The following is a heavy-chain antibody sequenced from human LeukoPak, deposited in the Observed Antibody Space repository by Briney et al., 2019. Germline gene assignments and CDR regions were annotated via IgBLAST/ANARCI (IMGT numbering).Heavy chain of an antibody. V-gene: IGHV4-4*07. J-gene: IGHJ5*02. CDR3: AKYNISSFWFDP. Sequence: SETLSLTCTVSGGSISSYYWSWIRQPAGKGLEWIGRIYTSGSTNYNPSLKSRVTMSVDTSKNQFSLKLSSVTAADTAVYYCAKYNISSFWFDPWGQGTLVTVSS. CDR1: GGSISSYY. D-gene: IGHD6-6*01. CDR2: IYTSGST.